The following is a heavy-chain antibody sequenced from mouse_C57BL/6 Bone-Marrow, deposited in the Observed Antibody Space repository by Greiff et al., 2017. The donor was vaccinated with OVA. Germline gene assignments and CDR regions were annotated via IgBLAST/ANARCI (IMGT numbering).Heavy chain of an antibody. V-gene: IGHV5-4*03. CDR2: ISDGGSYT. Sequence: EVKLMESGGGLVKPGGSLKLSCAASGFTFSSYAMSWVRQTPEKRLEWVATISDGGSYTYYPDNVKGRFTISRDNAKNNLYLQRSHLKSEDTAMYYCARTGPYLDYWGQGTTLTVSS. CDR3: ARTGPYLDY. D-gene: IGHD4-1*01. CDR1: GFTFSSYA. J-gene: IGHJ2*01.